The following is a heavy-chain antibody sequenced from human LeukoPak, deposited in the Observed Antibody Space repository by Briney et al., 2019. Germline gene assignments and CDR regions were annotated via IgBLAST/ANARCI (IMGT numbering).Heavy chain of an antibody. CDR3: ARVSYSSSSY. D-gene: IGHD6-19*01. CDR2: IYYSGST. J-gene: IGHJ4*02. Sequence: PSETLSLTCTVSGGSISSGGYYWSWIRQPPGKGLEWIGYIYYSGSTNYNPSLKSRVTISVDTSKNQFSLKLSSVTAADTAMYYCARVSYSSSSYWGQGTLVTVSS. V-gene: IGHV4-61*08. CDR1: GGSISSGGYY.